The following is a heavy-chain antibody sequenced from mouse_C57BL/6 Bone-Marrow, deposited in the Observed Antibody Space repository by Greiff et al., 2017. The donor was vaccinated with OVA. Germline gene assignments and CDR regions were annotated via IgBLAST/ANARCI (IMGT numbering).Heavy chain of an antibody. Sequence: QVQPQQSGAELVKPGASVKMSCKASGYTFTNYPIEWMKQNHGKSLEWIGNFHPYNDDTKYNEKFKGKATLTVEKSSSTVYLELSRLTSDDSAVYYCARRGNYYGSSGYWYFDVWGTGTTVTVSS. CDR2: FHPYNDDT. CDR3: ARRGNYYGSSGYWYFDV. D-gene: IGHD1-1*01. J-gene: IGHJ1*03. CDR1: GYTFTNYP. V-gene: IGHV1-47*01.